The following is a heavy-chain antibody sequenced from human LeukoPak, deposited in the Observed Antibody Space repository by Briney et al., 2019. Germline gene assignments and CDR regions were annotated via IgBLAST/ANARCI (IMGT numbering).Heavy chain of an antibody. V-gene: IGHV4-34*01. Sequence: NSSETLSLTCAVYGGSFSGYYWSWIRQPPGKGLEWIGEINHSGSTNYNPSLKSRVTISVDTSKNQFSLKLSSVTAADTAVYYCASFCSSTSCYTRRGYYYYYGMDVWGQGTTVTVSS. J-gene: IGHJ6*02. CDR1: GGSFSGYY. D-gene: IGHD2-2*02. CDR2: INHSGST. CDR3: ASFCSSTSCYTRRGYYYYYGMDV.